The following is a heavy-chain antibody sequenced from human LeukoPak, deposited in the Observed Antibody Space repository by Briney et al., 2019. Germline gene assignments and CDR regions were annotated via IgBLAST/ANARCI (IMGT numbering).Heavy chain of an antibody. CDR3: ARGVYIAAAQYGY. CDR2: IYYSGTT. Sequence: SETLSLTCNVSGGSISSYYWSWVRPPPGEGLEWIGYIYYSGTTNYNPPLKSRVTISVDTSKNQFSLKLSSVTAADTAVYYCARGVYIAAAQYGYWGQGTLVTVSS. J-gene: IGHJ4*02. D-gene: IGHD6-13*01. CDR1: GGSISSYY. V-gene: IGHV4-59*01.